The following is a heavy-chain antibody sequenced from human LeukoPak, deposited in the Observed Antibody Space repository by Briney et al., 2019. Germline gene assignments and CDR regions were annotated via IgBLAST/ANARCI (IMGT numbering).Heavy chain of an antibody. CDR3: AKAVYDSSGSFDF. D-gene: IGHD3-22*01. J-gene: IGHJ4*02. V-gene: IGHV3-23*01. Sequence: PGGSLRLSCAASGFSFSTYAMTWVRRAPGKGLEWVSGISGSGGSLYYADSVKGRFTISRDTSKNTLYLQMNSLRAEDTAVYYCAKAVYDSSGSFDFWGQGTLVTVSS. CDR1: GFSFSTYA. CDR2: ISGSGGSL.